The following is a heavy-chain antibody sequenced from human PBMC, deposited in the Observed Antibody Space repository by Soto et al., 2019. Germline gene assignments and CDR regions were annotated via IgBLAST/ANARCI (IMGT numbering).Heavy chain of an antibody. CDR1: GGSISSHY. J-gene: IGHJ6*03. Sequence: SETLSLTCTVSGGSISSHYWSWIRQPPGQGLEWIGYVYYSGSTNYNPSLKSRVTISVDTSKSQFSLRLSSVTAADTAVYYCARGQEYSNYMDVWGKGTTVTVSS. CDR2: VYYSGST. CDR3: ARGQEYSNYMDV. V-gene: IGHV4-59*08. D-gene: IGHD6-6*01.